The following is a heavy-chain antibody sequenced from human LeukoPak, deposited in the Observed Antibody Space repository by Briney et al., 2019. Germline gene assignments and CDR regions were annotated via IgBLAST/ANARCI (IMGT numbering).Heavy chain of an antibody. CDR2: ISWNSGSI. CDR3: ARFKARGVTDY. J-gene: IGHJ4*02. V-gene: IGHV3-9*01. D-gene: IGHD3-10*01. CDR1: GFTFDDYA. Sequence: PGGSLRLSCAASGFTFDDYAMHWVRQAPGKGLEWVSGISWNSGSIGYADSVKGRFTISRDNAKNSLYLQMNSLRAEDTALYYCARFKARGVTDYRGQGTLVTVSS.